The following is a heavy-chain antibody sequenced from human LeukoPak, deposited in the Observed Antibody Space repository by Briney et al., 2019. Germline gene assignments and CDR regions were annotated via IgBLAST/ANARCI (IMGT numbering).Heavy chain of an antibody. J-gene: IGHJ5*02. CDR2: IYTSGST. V-gene: IGHV4-4*07. CDR3: ARERESTGTIEVWFDP. Sequence: SETLSLTCTVSGGSISSYYWSWVRQPAGQGLEWIGRIYTSGSTNYNPSLNSRVTMSVDTSKNQFSLKLSSVTAADTAVYYCARERESTGTIEVWFDPWGQGTLVTVSS. CDR1: GGSISSYY. D-gene: IGHD1-7*01.